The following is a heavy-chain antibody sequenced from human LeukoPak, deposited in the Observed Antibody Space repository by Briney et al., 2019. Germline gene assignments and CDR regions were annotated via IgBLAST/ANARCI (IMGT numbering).Heavy chain of an antibody. CDR2: INHSGST. CDR3: ARAYFSSLGDYYDSSGYPYYFDY. D-gene: IGHD3-22*01. CDR1: GGSFSGYY. Sequence: SETLSLTCAVYGGSFSGYYWSWIRQPPGKGLEWIGEINHSGSTNYNPSLKSRVTISVDTSKNQFSLKLSSATAADTAVYYCARAYFSSLGDYYDSSGYPYYFDYWGQGTLVTVSS. J-gene: IGHJ4*02. V-gene: IGHV4-34*01.